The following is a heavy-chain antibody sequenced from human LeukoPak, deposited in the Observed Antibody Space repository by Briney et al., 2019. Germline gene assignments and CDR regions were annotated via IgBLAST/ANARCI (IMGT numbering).Heavy chain of an antibody. D-gene: IGHD4-17*01. CDR2: ILGGAGST. CDR1: GFSFSSDG. CDR3: ARGAFGYGDYFDY. Sequence: PGGSLRLSCAASGFSFSSDGMSWVRQAPGKGLEWVSGILGGAGSTYYTDSVKGRFIISRDNSKNTLYLQMNSLRAEDTAVYYCARGAFGYGDYFDYWGQGTLVTVSS. V-gene: IGHV3-23*01. J-gene: IGHJ4*02.